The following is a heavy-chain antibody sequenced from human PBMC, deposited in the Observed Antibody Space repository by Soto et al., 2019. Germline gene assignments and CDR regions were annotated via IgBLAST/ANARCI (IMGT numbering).Heavy chain of an antibody. V-gene: IGHV3-9*01. J-gene: IGHJ4*02. D-gene: IGHD2-15*01. Sequence: EVQVVESGGGLVQPGRSLRLSCAAFGVTFDDFVMHWVRQVPGKGLEWVSGISWNSGRIGYADSVKGRFTISRDNAENSLYLQMNSLRPEDTALYYCAKDAGDAGSGPFDYWGQGTLVTVSS. CDR2: ISWNSGRI. CDR3: AKDAGDAGSGPFDY. CDR1: GVTFDDFV.